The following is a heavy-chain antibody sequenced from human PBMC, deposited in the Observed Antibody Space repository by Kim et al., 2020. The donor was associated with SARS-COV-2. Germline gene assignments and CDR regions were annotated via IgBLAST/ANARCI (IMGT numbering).Heavy chain of an antibody. D-gene: IGHD6-19*01. J-gene: IGHJ5*02. CDR2: INHSGNT. CDR1: GGSFSGYY. CDR3: ARGQQWLVLKNTYNWFDP. Sequence: SETLSLTCAVYGGSFSGYYWSWIRQPPGKGLEWIGQINHSGNTNYNPSLKSRVTISVDTSKNQFSLKLSSVTAADTAVYYCARGQQWLVLKNTYNWFDPWGQGTLVTVSS. V-gene: IGHV4-34*01.